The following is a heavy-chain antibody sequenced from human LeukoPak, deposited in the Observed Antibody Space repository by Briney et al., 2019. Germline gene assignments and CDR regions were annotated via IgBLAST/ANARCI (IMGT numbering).Heavy chain of an antibody. CDR3: ARLSCGGDCYQPDYYYYYMDV. CDR2: INPSGGST. V-gene: IGHV1-46*01. CDR1: GYTFTSYY. J-gene: IGHJ6*03. Sequence: ASVKVSCKASGYTFTSYYMHWVRQAPGQGLEWMGIINPSGGSTSYAQKFQGRVAMTRDTSTSTVYMELSSLRSEDTAVYYCARLSCGGDCYQPDYYYYYMDVWGKGTTVTVSS. D-gene: IGHD2-21*01.